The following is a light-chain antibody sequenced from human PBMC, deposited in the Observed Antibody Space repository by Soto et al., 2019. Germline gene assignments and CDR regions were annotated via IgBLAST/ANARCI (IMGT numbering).Light chain of an antibody. CDR2: GAS. Sequence: EIVLTQSPGTLSLSPGERATLSCRASQSVSSSYLAWYQQKPGQAPRLLIYGASSRATGIPDRFSAYGSGTDFTLTISRLDPEDFAVYYCQQYGSSPITFGQGTLLEIK. CDR3: QQYGSSPIT. CDR1: QSVSSSY. J-gene: IGKJ5*01. V-gene: IGKV3-20*01.